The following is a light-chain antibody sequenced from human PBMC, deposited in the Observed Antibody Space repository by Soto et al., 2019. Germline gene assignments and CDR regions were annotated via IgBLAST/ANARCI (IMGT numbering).Light chain of an antibody. J-gene: IGKJ2*01. CDR2: GAS. CDR3: QQSVSSPPVT. Sequence: EIVLTQSPGTLSLSPGERATLSCRASQSVSSSYLAWYQQKPGQAPRLLIYGASSRATGIPDRFSGSGSGTDFTLTISRLEPEDFAVYYCQQSVSSPPVTFGQGTKLEIK. CDR1: QSVSSSY. V-gene: IGKV3-20*01.